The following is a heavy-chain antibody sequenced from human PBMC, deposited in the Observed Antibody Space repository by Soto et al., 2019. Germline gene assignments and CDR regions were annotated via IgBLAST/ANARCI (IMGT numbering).Heavy chain of an antibody. V-gene: IGHV1-69*06. D-gene: IGHD3-10*01. CDR3: ARTYYYGSGSYYRPYYYGMDV. Sequence: SVKVSCKASGGTFSSYAISWVRQAPGQGLEWMGGIIPIFGTANYAQKFQGRVTITADKSTSTAYMELSSLRSEDTAVYYCARTYYYGSGSYYRPYYYGMDVWGQGTTVTVSS. CDR1: GGTFSSYA. CDR2: IIPIFGTA. J-gene: IGHJ6*02.